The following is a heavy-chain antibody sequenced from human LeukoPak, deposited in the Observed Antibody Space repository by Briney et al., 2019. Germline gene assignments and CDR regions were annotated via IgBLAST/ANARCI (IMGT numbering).Heavy chain of an antibody. Sequence: SQTLSLTCTVSGGSVSSGGYYWSWIRQHPGKGLEWIGYIYYSGNTYYNPSLESRLTISLDTSTNQFSLKLSSVTAADTAVYYCAGIQVWSWRAFDIWGQGTMVTVSS. CDR2: IYYSGNT. J-gene: IGHJ3*02. D-gene: IGHD5-18*01. CDR3: AGIQVWSWRAFDI. CDR1: GGSVSSGGYY. V-gene: IGHV4-31*03.